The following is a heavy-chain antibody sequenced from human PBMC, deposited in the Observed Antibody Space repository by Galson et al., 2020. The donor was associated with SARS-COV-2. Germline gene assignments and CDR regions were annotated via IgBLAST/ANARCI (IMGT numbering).Heavy chain of an antibody. CDR2: MFSNGGT. V-gene: IGHV4-59*01. Sequence: SETLSLTCTVSGGSIRGSYWSWIRQPPGKALEWVGYMFSNGGTKYNPSLKSRVTISGDTSKKQFSLILTSVTAADTAVYYCARTRYLEAGYYMDGWGKGTTVIVSS. J-gene: IGHJ6*03. CDR1: GGSIRGSY. D-gene: IGHD3-3*01. CDR3: ARTRYLEAGYYMDG.